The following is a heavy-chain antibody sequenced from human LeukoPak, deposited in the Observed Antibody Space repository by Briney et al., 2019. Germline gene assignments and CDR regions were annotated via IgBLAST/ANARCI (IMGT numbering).Heavy chain of an antibody. V-gene: IGHV3-21*01. CDR2: ISSRSSYI. CDR3: ARGPTMKMDV. J-gene: IGHJ6*04. CDR1: GFTFSTYT. D-gene: IGHD3-22*01. Sequence: GGSLRLSCAASGFTFSTYTMNWVRQAPGKGLEWVSSISSRSSYIYYADSVKGRFTISRDNAKNSLYLQMNSLRAEDTAVYYCARGPTMKMDVWGKGTTVTVSS.